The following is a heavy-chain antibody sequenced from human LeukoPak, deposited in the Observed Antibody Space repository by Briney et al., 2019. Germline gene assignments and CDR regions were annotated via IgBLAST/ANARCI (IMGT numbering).Heavy chain of an antibody. V-gene: IGHV4-39*01. J-gene: IGHJ5*02. CDR3: ARAFTFPNWFDP. D-gene: IGHD2/OR15-2a*01. Sequence: SETLSLTCTVSGXSISSSSYFWGWIRQPPGQGLEGIVSIYYSGTTYYNPSVKSRVTMSVDTSKKQFSLQLSSVTAADTAVYYCARAFTFPNWFDPWGQGTLVTVSS. CDR1: GXSISSSSYF. CDR2: IYYSGTT.